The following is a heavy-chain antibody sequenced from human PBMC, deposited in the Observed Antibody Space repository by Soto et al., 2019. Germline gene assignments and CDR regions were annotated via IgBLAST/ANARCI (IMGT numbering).Heavy chain of an antibody. CDR2: IIPILGIA. CDR3: ARDPLETVTTFENGYYYYGMDV. D-gene: IGHD4-17*01. J-gene: IGHJ6*02. CDR1: GGTFSSYT. Sequence: QVQLVQSGAEVKKPGSSVKVSCKASGGTFSSYTISWVRQAPGQGLEWMGRIIPILGIANYAQKFQGRVTITADKSTSTAYMELSSLRSEDTAVYYCARDPLETVTTFENGYYYYGMDVWGQGTTVTVSS. V-gene: IGHV1-69*08.